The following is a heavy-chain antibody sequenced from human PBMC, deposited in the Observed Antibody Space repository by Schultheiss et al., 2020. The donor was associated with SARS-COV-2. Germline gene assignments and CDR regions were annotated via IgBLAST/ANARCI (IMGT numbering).Heavy chain of an antibody. J-gene: IGHJ4*02. CDR1: GGSISSSNW. Sequence: GSLRLSCAVSGGSISSSNWWSWVRQPPGKGLEWIGEIYHSGSTNYNPSLKSRVTISVDKSKNQFSLKLSSVTAADTAVYYCARTTTVTTRYFDYWGQGTLVTVSS. CDR2: IYHSGST. D-gene: IGHD4-17*01. CDR3: ARTTTVTTRYFDY. V-gene: IGHV4-4*02.